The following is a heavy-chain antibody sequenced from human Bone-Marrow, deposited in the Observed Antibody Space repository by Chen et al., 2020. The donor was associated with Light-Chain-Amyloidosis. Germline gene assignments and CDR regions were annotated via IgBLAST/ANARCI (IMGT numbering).Heavy chain of an antibody. J-gene: IGHJ6*02. CDR2: ISYSSSYI. V-gene: IGHV3-21*02. CDR3: VREVYDYNYGASYYYYSMDG. D-gene: IGHD5-18*01. CDR1: GFTSVRHS. Sequence: EVQLVESGGGLVKPGGSLRLSCAASGFTSVRHSMTWVRQAPGKGMEWLSSISYSSSYIRYADSKKGRFTISRDKAKNALFLQMNSLRAEDTAVYYCVREVYDYNYGASYYYYSMDGWGQGTTVTVSS.